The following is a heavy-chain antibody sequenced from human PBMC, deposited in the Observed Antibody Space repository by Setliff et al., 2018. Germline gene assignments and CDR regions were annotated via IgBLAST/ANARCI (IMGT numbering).Heavy chain of an antibody. D-gene: IGHD6-19*01. CDR1: GGSISTYY. Sequence: SETLSLTCTVSGGSISTYYWSWIRQPPGKGLEWIGYLYNSGSTNYNPSLKSRVTISVDTSKNQLSLKLNSVTAADTAIYYCTRDRSVHQSGWADPDAFDIWGQGTKVTVSS. CDR2: LYNSGST. J-gene: IGHJ3*02. V-gene: IGHV4-59*01. CDR3: TRDRSVHQSGWADPDAFDI.